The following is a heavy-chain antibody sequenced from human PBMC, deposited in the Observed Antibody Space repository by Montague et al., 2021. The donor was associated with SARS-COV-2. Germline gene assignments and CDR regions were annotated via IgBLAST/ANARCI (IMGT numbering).Heavy chain of an antibody. J-gene: IGHJ4*02. CDR1: GGSISSSNW. CDR3: AREGGWLSRGSYYFDY. CDR2: IYHSGST. V-gene: IGHV4-4*02. Sequence: SETPSLTCAVSGGSISSSNWWSWVRQPPGKGLEWIGEIYHSGSTNYNPSLKSRVTISVDTSKNQFSLKLSSVTAADTAVYYCAREGGWLSRGSYYFDYWGQGTLVTVSS. D-gene: IGHD3-22*01.